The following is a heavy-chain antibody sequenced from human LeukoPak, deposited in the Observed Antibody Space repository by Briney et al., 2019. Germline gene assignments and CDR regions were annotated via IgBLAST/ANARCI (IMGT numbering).Heavy chain of an antibody. CDR3: ARGAGYSSSWYHLTYYFDY. J-gene: IGHJ4*02. Sequence: SETLSLTCAVYGGSFSGYYWSWIRHPPGKGLEWIGEINYSGSINYTPSLKSRVTISVDTSKNQFSLKLSSVTAADTAVYYCARGAGYSSSWYHLTYYFDYWGQGTLVTVSS. CDR1: GGSFSGYY. V-gene: IGHV4-34*01. CDR2: INYSGSI. D-gene: IGHD6-13*01.